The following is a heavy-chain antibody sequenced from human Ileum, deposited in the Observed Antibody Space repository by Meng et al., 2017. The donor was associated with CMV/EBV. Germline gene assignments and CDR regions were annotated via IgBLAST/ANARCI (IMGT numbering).Heavy chain of an antibody. V-gene: IGHV4-4*07. J-gene: IGHJ4*02. CDR1: GGSISTYY. CDR3: AREENTVNQFEY. CDR2: INAGGST. D-gene: IGHD4-17*01. Sequence: QLLLQRPGPGRVKPSETLSLTCAVSGGSISTYYWTWVRQPAGKGLEWIGRINAGGSTNDNPSLKSRVTMSVDTSKNQFSLKVTSVTAADTAVYYCAREENTVNQFEYWGQGTLVTVSS.